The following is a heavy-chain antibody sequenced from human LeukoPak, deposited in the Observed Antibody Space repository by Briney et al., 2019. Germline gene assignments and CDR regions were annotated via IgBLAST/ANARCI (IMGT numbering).Heavy chain of an antibody. V-gene: IGHV3-7*01. D-gene: IGHD4-11*01. CDR2: IKQDGSEK. CDR1: GFTFSTYR. CDR3: TRVEETATTAAIIRKYSYYYYYMDV. J-gene: IGHJ6*03. Sequence: GGSLRLSCAASGFTFSTYRMSWVRQAPGKGLEWVANIKQDGSEKHYVDSVKGRFTISKDNTKNSLYLQMSSLRAEDTAVYYCTRVEETATTAAIIRKYSYYYYYMDVWGKGNTVTVSS.